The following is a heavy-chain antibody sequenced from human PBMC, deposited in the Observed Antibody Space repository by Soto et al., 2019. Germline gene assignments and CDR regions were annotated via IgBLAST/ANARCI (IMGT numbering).Heavy chain of an antibody. D-gene: IGHD3-10*01. CDR2: INHSGST. CDR1: GGSFSGYY. J-gene: IGHJ5*02. V-gene: IGHV4-34*01. CDR3: ARGRILWFGESVNWFDP. Sequence: PSETLSLTCAVYGGSFSGYYWSWIRQPPGKGLEWIGEINHSGSTNYNPSLKSRVTISVDTSKNQFSLKLSSVTAADTAVYYCARGRILWFGESVNWFDPWGQGTLVTVPS.